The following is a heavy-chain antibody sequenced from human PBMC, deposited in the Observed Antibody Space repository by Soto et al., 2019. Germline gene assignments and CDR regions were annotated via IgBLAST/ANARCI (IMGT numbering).Heavy chain of an antibody. J-gene: IGHJ4*02. CDR1: GFTFSSYG. D-gene: IGHD5-12*01. V-gene: IGHV3-30*18. CDR3: AKEGSVVATTHDFDY. CDR2: ISYDGSYK. Sequence: QVQLVESGGGVVQPGRSLRLSCAASGFTFSSYGMHWVRQAPGKGLEWVAVISYDGSYKYYADSMKGRVTISRDNSKNTLYVQMNSLRAEDTAVYYCAKEGSVVATTHDFDYWGQGTLVTVSS.